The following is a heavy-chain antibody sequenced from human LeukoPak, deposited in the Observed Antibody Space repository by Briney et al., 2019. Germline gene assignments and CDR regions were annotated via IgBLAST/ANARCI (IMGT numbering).Heavy chain of an antibody. D-gene: IGHD1-1*01. CDR1: GFNFSTYG. CDR2: IWYDGSNK. J-gene: IGHJ4*02. V-gene: IGHV3-33*08. CDR3: ARGGDWNDEEYYFDY. Sequence: GGSLRLSCSASGFNFSTYGTHWVRQAPGKGLEWVAVIWYDGSNKYYADSVKGRFTISRDNSKNTLYLQMNSLRAEDTAVYYCARGGDWNDEEYYFDYWGQGTLVTVSS.